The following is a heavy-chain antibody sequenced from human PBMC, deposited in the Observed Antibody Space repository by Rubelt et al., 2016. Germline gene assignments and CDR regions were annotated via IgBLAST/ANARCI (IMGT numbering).Heavy chain of an antibody. CDR3: ARSSDYNID. V-gene: IGHV4-34*01. CDR1: GGSFSGYY. CDR2: INHSGST. Sequence: QVQLQQWGAGLLKPSETLSLTCAVYGGSFSGYYWSWIRQPPGKGLEWIGEINHSGSTNYNSSLKSRVTISVDTSKNQCSLKVSSVTAADTAVYYCARSSDYNIDWDQGTLVTVSS. J-gene: IGHJ4*02. D-gene: IGHD4-11*01.